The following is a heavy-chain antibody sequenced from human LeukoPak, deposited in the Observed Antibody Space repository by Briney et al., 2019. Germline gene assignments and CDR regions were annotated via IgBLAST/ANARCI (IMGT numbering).Heavy chain of an antibody. J-gene: IGHJ4*02. Sequence: GGSLRLSCTASGFTFGDYAMSWVRQAPGKGLEWVGFIRSKAYGGTTEYAASVKGRFTISRDDSKSIAYLQMNSLKTEDTAVYYCTRASLGVEDYWGQGTLVTVSS. V-gene: IGHV3-49*04. CDR2: IRSKAYGGTT. CDR1: GFTFGDYA. CDR3: TRASLGVEDY. D-gene: IGHD2-21*01.